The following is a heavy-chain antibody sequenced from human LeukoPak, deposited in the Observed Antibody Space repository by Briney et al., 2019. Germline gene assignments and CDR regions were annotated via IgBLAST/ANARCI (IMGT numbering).Heavy chain of an antibody. Sequence: GGSLRLSCAASGFTFSSYEINWVRQAPGKGLEWVSYISSSGSTMYYADSVKGRFTISRDNAKNSLYLQMNSLRAEDTAVYYCARENYYDSSGYLDYFDYWGQGTLVTVSS. D-gene: IGHD3-22*01. CDR1: GFTFSSYE. CDR2: ISSSGSTM. J-gene: IGHJ4*02. CDR3: ARENYYDSSGYLDYFDY. V-gene: IGHV3-48*03.